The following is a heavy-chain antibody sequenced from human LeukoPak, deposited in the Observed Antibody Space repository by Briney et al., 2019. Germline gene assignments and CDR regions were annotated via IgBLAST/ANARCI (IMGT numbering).Heavy chain of an antibody. CDR2: RHSSGGA. J-gene: IGHJ4*02. CDR3: ARDSSFDSSGYFEDHFDS. CDR1: GGSISNYY. D-gene: IGHD3-22*01. V-gene: IGHV4-59*01. Sequence: SETLSLTCTVSGGSISNYYWSWIRQPPGKGLEWIGYRHSSGGANSNPSLKSRVTISIDTSKNQVSLKLGSVTVADTAMYYCARDSSFDSSGYFEDHFDSWGQGTQVTVSS.